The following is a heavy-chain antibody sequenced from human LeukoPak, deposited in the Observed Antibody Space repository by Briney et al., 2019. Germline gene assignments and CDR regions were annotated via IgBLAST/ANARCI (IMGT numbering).Heavy chain of an antibody. CDR2: IWYDGSNK. Sequence: GGSLRLSCAASGFTFSSFGMHWVRQAPGKGLEWVAVIWYDGSNKYYAESVKGRFTISRDYSKNTLYLEVNSLRAEDTAVYYCARDFWRGYIKELDYWGQGTLVTVSS. V-gene: IGHV3-33*01. CDR1: GFTFSSFG. D-gene: IGHD3-3*01. CDR3: ARDFWRGYIKELDY. J-gene: IGHJ4*02.